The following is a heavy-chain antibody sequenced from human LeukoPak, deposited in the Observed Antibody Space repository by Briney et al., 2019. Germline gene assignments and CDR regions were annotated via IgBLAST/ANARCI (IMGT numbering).Heavy chain of an antibody. V-gene: IGHV3-30*04. J-gene: IGHJ6*04. CDR2: ISYDGSDK. CDR3: AELGITMIGGV. CDR1: GFNFNIYA. Sequence: PGRSLRLSCAASGFNFNIYAMHWVRQAPGKGLEWVAVISYDGSDKYYADSVQGRFTISRDNAKNSLYLQMNSLRAEDTAVYYCAELGITMIGGVWGKGTTVTISS. D-gene: IGHD3-10*02.